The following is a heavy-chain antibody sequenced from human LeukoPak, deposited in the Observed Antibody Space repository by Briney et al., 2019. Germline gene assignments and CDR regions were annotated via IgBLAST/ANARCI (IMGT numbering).Heavy chain of an antibody. V-gene: IGHV3-33*01. CDR3: ARGGSSWYSSSFDY. J-gene: IGHJ4*02. D-gene: IGHD6-13*01. Sequence: PGRSLRLSCAASGFTFSTYGMHWVRQAPGKGPEWVAVIWYDGSNKYYADSVKGRFTISRDNSKNTLYLQMNSLRAEDTAVYYCARGGSSWYSSSFDYWGQGTLVTVSS. CDR1: GFTFSTYG. CDR2: IWYDGSNK.